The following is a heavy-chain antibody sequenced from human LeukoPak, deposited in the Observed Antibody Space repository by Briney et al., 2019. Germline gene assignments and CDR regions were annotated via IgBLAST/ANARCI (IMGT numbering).Heavy chain of an antibody. CDR1: GFIFRNYW. V-gene: IGHV3-7*04. CDR2: IKQAGSEK. J-gene: IGHJ5*02. Sequence: GGSLRLSCSPSGFIFRNYWMTWVRQTPGKRLERVANIKQAGSEKYYVDSAKGRFTISRDNAKKSLYLKMNSLRPEDTAVYFCARDMIILQSWGQGTLVTVSS. D-gene: IGHD3-16*01. CDR3: ARDMIILQS.